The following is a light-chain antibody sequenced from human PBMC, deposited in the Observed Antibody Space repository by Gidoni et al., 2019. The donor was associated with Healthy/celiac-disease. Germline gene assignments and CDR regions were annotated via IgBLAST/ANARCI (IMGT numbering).Light chain of an antibody. CDR2: GAS. Sequence: EIVMTQSPATLSVSPGERATLSCRASQSVSSNLAWYQQKPGQAPRLLIYGASTRATGIPARFSGSGSGTEFTLTISSLQSEDFAVYSCQQYNNWPRFFGGGTKVEIK. V-gene: IGKV3-15*01. CDR1: QSVSSN. CDR3: QQYNNWPRF. J-gene: IGKJ4*01.